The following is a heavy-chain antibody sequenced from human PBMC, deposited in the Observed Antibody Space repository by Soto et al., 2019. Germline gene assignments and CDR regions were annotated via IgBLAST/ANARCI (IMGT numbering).Heavy chain of an antibody. CDR3: TTGGYGSGSYSYYYYGMDV. D-gene: IGHD3-10*01. J-gene: IGHJ6*02. CDR2: IKSKTDGGTT. CDR1: GFTFSNAW. V-gene: IGHV3-15*07. Sequence: GGSLRLSCAASGFTFSNAWMNWVRQAPGKGLEWVGRIKSKTDGGTTDYAAPVKGRFTISRDDSKNTLYLQMNSLKTEDTAVYYCTTGGYGSGSYSYYYYGMDVWGQGTTVTVSS.